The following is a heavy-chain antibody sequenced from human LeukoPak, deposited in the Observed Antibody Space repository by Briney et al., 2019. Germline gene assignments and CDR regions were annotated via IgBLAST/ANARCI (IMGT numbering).Heavy chain of an antibody. CDR1: GYTFTTYG. D-gene: IGHD2-21*01. Sequence: GGSVKGSCKASGYTFTTYGISWVRQAPGQGLEWMGWISVYNGDTNYAQRFQGGVTMITDTSTSTVYMEERGLTYEDTAMYYCARDRIPVRPGSFDTSGQGNPVSVSS. CDR2: ISVYNGDT. V-gene: IGHV1-18*01. J-gene: IGHJ5*02. CDR3: ARDRIPVRPGSFDT.